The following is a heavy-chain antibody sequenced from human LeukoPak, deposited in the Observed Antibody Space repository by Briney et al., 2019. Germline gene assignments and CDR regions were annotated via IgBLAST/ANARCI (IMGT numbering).Heavy chain of an antibody. Sequence: PSETLSLTCTVSGGSISSYYWSWIRQPPGKGLEWIGYIYYSGSTNYNPSLKSRVTISVDTSKNQFSLKLSSVTAADTAVYYCARVGAAAHYLDYWGQGTLVTVSS. CDR2: IYYSGST. CDR1: GGSISSYY. J-gene: IGHJ4*02. D-gene: IGHD6-13*01. V-gene: IGHV4-59*01. CDR3: ARVGAAAHYLDY.